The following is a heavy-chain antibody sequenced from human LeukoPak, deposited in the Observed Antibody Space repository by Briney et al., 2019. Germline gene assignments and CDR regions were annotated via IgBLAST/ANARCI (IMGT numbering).Heavy chain of an antibody. V-gene: IGHV4-4*02. CDR2: IYHSGST. D-gene: IGHD3-22*01. J-gene: IGHJ3*02. CDR1: GGSISSSNW. CDR3: ARPIGTDYYDSSGYSLGAFDI. Sequence: PSGTLSLTCAVSGGSISSSNWWSWVRQPPGKGLEWIGEIYHSGSTNYNPSLKSRVTISVDKSKNQFSLKLSSVTAADTAVYYCARPIGTDYYDSSGYSLGAFDIWGQGTMVTVSS.